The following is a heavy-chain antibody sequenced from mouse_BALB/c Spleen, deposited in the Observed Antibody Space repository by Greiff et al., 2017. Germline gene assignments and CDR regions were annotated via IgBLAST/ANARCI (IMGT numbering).Heavy chain of an antibody. V-gene: IGHV1-69*02. Sequence: QVQLQQPGAELVKPGASVKLSCKASGYTFTSYWMHWVKQRPGQGLEWIGEIDPSDSYTNYNQKFKGKATLTVDKSSSTAYMQLSSLTSEDSAVYYCASGGAYGNYDYGGQGTTLTVSS. CDR2: IDPSDSYT. CDR3: ASGGAYGNYDY. CDR1: GYTFTSYW. J-gene: IGHJ2*01. D-gene: IGHD2-1*01.